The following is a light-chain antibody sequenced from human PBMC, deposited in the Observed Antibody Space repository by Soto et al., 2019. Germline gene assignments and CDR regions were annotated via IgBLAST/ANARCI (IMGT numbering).Light chain of an antibody. Sequence: DIQMTQSPSSLSASVGDRVTINCQASQDISKYLNWYQQQLGKAPKLLIYAASNLETGVPSRFSGGGSGTDFTFTISSLQPEDFATYYCQQYDDLPLTFGGGTRVEIK. J-gene: IGKJ4*01. CDR1: QDISKY. CDR2: AAS. V-gene: IGKV1-33*01. CDR3: QQYDDLPLT.